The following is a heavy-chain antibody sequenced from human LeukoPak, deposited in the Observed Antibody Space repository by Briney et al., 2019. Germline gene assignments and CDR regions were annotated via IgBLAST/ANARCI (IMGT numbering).Heavy chain of an antibody. Sequence: PGGSLRLSCAASGFTFSIYEMNWVRQAPGKGLEWVSYISSSRSNTIYYADSVKGRFTISRDDAKNSLYLQMSSLRVEDTAVYYCAKGEYYYDSSGYYWEYFFDYWGQGTLVTVSS. CDR1: GFTFSIYE. CDR3: AKGEYYYDSSGYYWEYFFDY. J-gene: IGHJ4*02. V-gene: IGHV3-48*03. CDR2: ISSSRSNTI. D-gene: IGHD3-22*01.